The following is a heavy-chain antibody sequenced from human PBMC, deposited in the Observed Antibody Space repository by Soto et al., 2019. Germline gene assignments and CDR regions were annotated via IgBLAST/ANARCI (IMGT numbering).Heavy chain of an antibody. J-gene: IGHJ4*02. CDR3: ARMYSSGWPLNYFDH. CDR1: GYTFTSFG. Sequence: QVQLVQSGAEVKKPGASVKVSCKASGYTFTSFGISWVRQAPGQGLAWMGWISAVTGSTNYAHKFQGRVTMTTGTSTGTAYMELRSLRSDDTAVYYCARMYSSGWPLNYFDHWGQGTLVTVSS. D-gene: IGHD6-19*01. V-gene: IGHV1-18*01. CDR2: ISAVTGST.